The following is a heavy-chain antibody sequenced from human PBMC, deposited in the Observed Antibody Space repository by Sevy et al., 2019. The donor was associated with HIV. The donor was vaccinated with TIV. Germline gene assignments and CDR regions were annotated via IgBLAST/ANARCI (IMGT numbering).Heavy chain of an antibody. J-gene: IGHJ3*02. V-gene: IGHV3-21*01. CDR2: ISSSSSYI. CDR3: ARDRNTYYYDSSIKDAFDI. CDR1: GFTFSSYS. D-gene: IGHD3-22*01. Sequence: GESLKISCAASGFTFSSYSMNWVRQAPGKGLEWVSSISSSSSYIYYADSVKGRFTISRDNAKNSLYLQMNSLRAEDTAVYYCARDRNTYYYDSSIKDAFDIWGQRTMVTVSS.